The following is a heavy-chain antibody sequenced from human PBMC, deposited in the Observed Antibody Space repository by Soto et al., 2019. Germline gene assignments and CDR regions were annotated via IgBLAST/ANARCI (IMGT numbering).Heavy chain of an antibody. D-gene: IGHD2-15*01. CDR1: GGSISSYY. CDR3: ERELWGGRDCSGGSCYYYFDY. CDR2: IYTSGST. J-gene: IGHJ4*02. V-gene: IGHV4-4*07. Sequence: SETLSLTCTVSGGSISSYYWSWIRQPAGKGLEWIGRIYTSGSTNYNPSLKSRVTMSVDTSKNQFSLKLSSVTAADTAVYYCERELWGGRDCSGGSCYYYFDYWGQGTLVTVSS.